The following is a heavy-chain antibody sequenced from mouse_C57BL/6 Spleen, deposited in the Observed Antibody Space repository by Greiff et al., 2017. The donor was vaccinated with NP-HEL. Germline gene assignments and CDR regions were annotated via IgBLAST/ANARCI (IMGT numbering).Heavy chain of an antibody. CDR2: IDPSDSYT. J-gene: IGHJ1*03. Sequence: QVQLQQPGAELVRPGTSVKLSCKASGYTFTSYWMHWVKQRPGQGLEWIGVIDPSDSYTNYNQKFKGKATLTVDTSSSTAYMQLSSLTSEDSAVYYCANGIYYGSSYWYFDVWGTGTTVTVSS. CDR1: GYTFTSYW. CDR3: ANGIYYGSSYWYFDV. D-gene: IGHD1-1*01. V-gene: IGHV1-59*01.